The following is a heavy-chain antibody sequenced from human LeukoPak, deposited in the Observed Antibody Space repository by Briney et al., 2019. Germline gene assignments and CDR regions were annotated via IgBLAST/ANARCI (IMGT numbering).Heavy chain of an antibody. CDR1: GYTFTSYD. J-gene: IGHJ4*02. CDR2: MNPNSGNT. V-gene: IGHV1-8*01. CDR3: ASNLGYCSGGSCYSFGY. Sequence: GASVKVSCKASGYTFTSYDINWVRQATGQGLEWMGWMNPNSGNTGYAQKFQGRVTMTRNTSISTAHMELSSLRSEDTAVYYCASNLGYCSGGSCYSFGYWGQGTLVTVSS. D-gene: IGHD2-15*01.